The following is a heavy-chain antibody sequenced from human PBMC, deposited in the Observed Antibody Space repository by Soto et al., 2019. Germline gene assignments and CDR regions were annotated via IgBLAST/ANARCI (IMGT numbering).Heavy chain of an antibody. V-gene: IGHV1-69*06. D-gene: IGHD5-18*01. Sequence: SVKVSCKASGGTFSSYAISWVRQAPGQGLEWMGGIIPIFGTANYAQKFQGRVTITADKSTSTAYMELSSLRSEDTAVYYCARDRSETAMISYYYYYGMDVWGQGTTVTVSS. CDR3: ARDRSETAMISYYYYYGMDV. CDR1: GGTFSSYA. J-gene: IGHJ6*02. CDR2: IIPIFGTA.